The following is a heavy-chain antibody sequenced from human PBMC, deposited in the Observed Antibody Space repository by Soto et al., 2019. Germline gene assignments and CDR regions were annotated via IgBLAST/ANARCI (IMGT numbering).Heavy chain of an antibody. V-gene: IGHV3-23*01. D-gene: IGHD6-19*01. CDR3: AKGFSSGWSEMRYYYGMDV. J-gene: IGHJ6*02. CDR1: GFTFSSYA. Sequence: GGSLRLSCAASGFTFSSYAMSWVRQAPGKGLEWVSAISGSGGSTYYADSVKGRFTISRDNSKNTLFLQMNSLRAEDTAVYFFAKGFSSGWSEMRYYYGMDVWGQGTTVTVSS. CDR2: ISGSGGST.